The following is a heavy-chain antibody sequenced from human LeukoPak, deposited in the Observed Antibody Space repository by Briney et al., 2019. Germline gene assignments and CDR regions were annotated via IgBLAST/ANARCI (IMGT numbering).Heavy chain of an antibody. Sequence: SVKVSCKASGGTFSSYAISWVRQAPGQGLEWMGGIIPIFGTANYAQKFQGRVTITADESTSTAYMELSSLRSEDTAVYYCAKDHGYSYVSGYFDYWGQGTLVTVSS. CDR3: AKDHGYSYVSGYFDY. V-gene: IGHV1-69*01. CDR2: IIPIFGTA. CDR1: GGTFSSYA. J-gene: IGHJ4*02. D-gene: IGHD5-18*01.